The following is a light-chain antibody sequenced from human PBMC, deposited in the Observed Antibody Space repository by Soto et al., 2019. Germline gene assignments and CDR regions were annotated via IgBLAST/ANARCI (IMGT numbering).Light chain of an antibody. CDR1: SSDVGGYNY. V-gene: IGLV2-11*01. CDR2: DVS. J-gene: IGLJ1*01. CDR3: WSYVGDLSYV. Sequence: QSALTQPRSVSGSPGHSVTISCTGSSSDVGGYNYVSWYQQHPGKAPRLIIYDVSNRPSGVPDRFSGSKSGNTASLTISGLQGEDEADYYCWSYVGDLSYVFGTGTKVTVL.